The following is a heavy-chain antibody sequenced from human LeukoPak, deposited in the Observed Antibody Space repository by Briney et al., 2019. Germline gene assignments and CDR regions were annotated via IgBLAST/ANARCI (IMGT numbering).Heavy chain of an antibody. CDR1: GFTFSSYA. Sequence: GGSLRLSCAASGFTFSSYAMSWVRQAPGKGLEWVSAISGSGGSTYYADSVKGRFTISRDNSKNTLYLQMNSLRAEDTAVYCCAKGLLWFGELLSPIDYWGQGTLVTVSS. D-gene: IGHD3-10*01. CDR2: ISGSGGST. CDR3: AKGLLWFGELLSPIDY. J-gene: IGHJ4*02. V-gene: IGHV3-23*01.